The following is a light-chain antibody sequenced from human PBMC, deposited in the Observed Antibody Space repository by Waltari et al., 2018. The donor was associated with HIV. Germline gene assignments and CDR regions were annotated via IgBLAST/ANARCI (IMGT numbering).Light chain of an antibody. Sequence: EIVMTQSPATLSVSPGERATLSCRASQSIRSSYLAWYQQKPGQAPRLLMYGASSRATGIPDRFSGSGSGTDFTLTISRLEPEDVAVYYCQQYGSSPYTFGQGTKLEIK. CDR1: QSIRSSY. CDR2: GAS. CDR3: QQYGSSPYT. J-gene: IGKJ2*01. V-gene: IGKV3-20*01.